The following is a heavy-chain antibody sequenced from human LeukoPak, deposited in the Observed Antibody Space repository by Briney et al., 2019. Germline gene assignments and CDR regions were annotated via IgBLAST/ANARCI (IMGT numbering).Heavy chain of an antibody. Sequence: PGGSLRLSCAASGFTFTTYTISWVRQAPGKGLEWVSSIYGDASKTFYADSVRGRFTISRDSFKSMVYLQMNGLRVDDTALYYCAEDRVPDNGWNFDMWGQGTMVIVSA. J-gene: IGHJ3*02. CDR2: IYGDASKT. CDR3: AEDRVPDNGWNFDM. CDR1: GFTFTTYT. D-gene: IGHD1-1*01. V-gene: IGHV3-23*01.